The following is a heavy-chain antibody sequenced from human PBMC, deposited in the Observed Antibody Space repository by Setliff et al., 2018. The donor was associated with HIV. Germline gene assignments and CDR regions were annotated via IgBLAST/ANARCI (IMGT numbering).Heavy chain of an antibody. V-gene: IGHV1-2*06. J-gene: IGHJ3*01. CDR3: ARPRVFVSFDV. CDR2: INPNSGGT. CDR1: GYTFTGYS. Sequence: ASVKVSCKASGYTFTGYSMRWVRQAPGQGLEWMGRINPNSGGTNYAQKFQGRVTMTRGTSISTAYMELSRLRSDDTSVYYCARPRVFVSFDVWGQGTRVTVSS.